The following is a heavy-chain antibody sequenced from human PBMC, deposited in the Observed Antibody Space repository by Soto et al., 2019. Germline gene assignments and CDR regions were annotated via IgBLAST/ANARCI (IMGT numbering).Heavy chain of an antibody. V-gene: IGHV6-1*01. CDR1: GDSVSSNSAA. CDR3: ARARVTIFGVVIHRYYYGMDV. Sequence: PSQTLSLTCAISGDSVSSNSAAWNWIRQSPSRGLEWLGRTYYRSKWYNDYAVSVKSRITINPDTSKNQFSLQLNSVTPEDTAVYYCARARVTIFGVVIHRYYYGMDVWGQGTTVTVSS. D-gene: IGHD3-3*01. J-gene: IGHJ6*02. CDR2: TYYRSKWYN.